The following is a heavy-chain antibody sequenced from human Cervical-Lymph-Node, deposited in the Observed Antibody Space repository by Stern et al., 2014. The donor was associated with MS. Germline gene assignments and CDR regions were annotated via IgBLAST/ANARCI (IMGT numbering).Heavy chain of an antibody. CDR3: ARERGRPGPAMADY. CDR2: TNPNSGDS. D-gene: IGHD5-18*01. J-gene: IGHJ4*02. V-gene: IGHV1-2*06. Sequence: QVQLVQSGAEVKKPGASVKVSCKAAGYSFTGNYIHWLRQAPGQGLEWMGRTNPNSGDSNYALKFQGRVTMTRDTSIRPAYMNLNRLGIDDPAVYYCARERGRPGPAMADYWGQGPLVTVSS. CDR1: GYSFTGNY.